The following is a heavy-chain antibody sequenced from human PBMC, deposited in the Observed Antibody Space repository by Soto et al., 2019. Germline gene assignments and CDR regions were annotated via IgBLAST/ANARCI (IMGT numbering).Heavy chain of an antibody. Sequence: GQSLKISCQATGYRFSSSWTGWVRQKPGKGLEWLGNVYPSDSYTNYSPSFQGHVTISADKSISTAYLQWSSLKASDTAMYYCARYNWNYVRYFDYWGQGTLVTVSS. D-gene: IGHD1-7*01. CDR2: VYPSDSYT. J-gene: IGHJ4*02. V-gene: IGHV5-10-1*01. CDR1: GYRFSSSW. CDR3: ARYNWNYVRYFDY.